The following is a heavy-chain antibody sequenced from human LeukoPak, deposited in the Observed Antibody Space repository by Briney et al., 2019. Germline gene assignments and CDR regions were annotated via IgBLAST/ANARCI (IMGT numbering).Heavy chain of an antibody. CDR1: GFRFNTYW. D-gene: IGHD4-17*01. CDR3: ARVITVYNDYEEVAESFQH. Sequence: PGGSLRLSCAASGFRFNTYWMSWVRQAPGKGLEWVANIKQDGSEKYYVDSMEGRFTISRDNAKNSLYLQMNSLRAEDTAVYFCARVITVYNDYEEVAESFQHWGQGTLVTVSS. V-gene: IGHV3-7*01. CDR2: IKQDGSEK. J-gene: IGHJ1*01.